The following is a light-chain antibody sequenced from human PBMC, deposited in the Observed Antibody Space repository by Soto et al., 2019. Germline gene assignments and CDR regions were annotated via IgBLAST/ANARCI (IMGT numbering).Light chain of an antibody. CDR2: GAS. Sequence: EIVMTQSPATLSVSPGERATLSCRASQSVSSSYLAWYQQKPGQAPRLLIYGASSRATGIPDRFSGSGSGTDFTPTISRLEPEDFAVYFCQRYGSSPLITFGQGTRLEIK. CDR1: QSVSSSY. CDR3: QRYGSSPLIT. V-gene: IGKV3-20*01. J-gene: IGKJ5*01.